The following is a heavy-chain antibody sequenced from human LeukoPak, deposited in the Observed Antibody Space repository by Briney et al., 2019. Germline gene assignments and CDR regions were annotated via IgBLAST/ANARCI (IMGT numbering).Heavy chain of an antibody. CDR3: ARGTNYYDRSGYYPDF. CDR2: IKQDGSEK. J-gene: IGHJ4*02. CDR1: GFTFSGYW. D-gene: IGHD3-22*01. Sequence: PGGSLRLSCAASGFTFSGYWMSWVRQAPGKGLEWAANIKQDGSEKYYVDSVKGRFTISRDNAKNSLYLQMDSLRAEDTAVYYCARGTNYYDRSGYYPDFWGQGTLVTVSS. V-gene: IGHV3-7*01.